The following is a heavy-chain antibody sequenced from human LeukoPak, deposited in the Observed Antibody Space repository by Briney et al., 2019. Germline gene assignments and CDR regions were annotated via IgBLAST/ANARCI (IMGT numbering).Heavy chain of an antibody. D-gene: IGHD6-13*01. J-gene: IGHJ6*03. V-gene: IGHV1-69*06. Sequence: SVKVSCKASGYTFTGYYMHWVRQAPGQGLEWMGGIIPIFGTANYAQKFQGRVTITADKSTSTAYMELSSLRSEDTAVYYCARSGGQQLRNYYYYYYMDVWGKGTTVTVSS. CDR1: GYTFTGYY. CDR2: IIPIFGTA. CDR3: ARSGGQQLRNYYYYYYMDV.